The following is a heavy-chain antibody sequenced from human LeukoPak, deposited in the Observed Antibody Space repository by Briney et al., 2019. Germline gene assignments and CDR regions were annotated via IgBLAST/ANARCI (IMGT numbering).Heavy chain of an antibody. V-gene: IGHV3-9*03. CDR1: GFTFDDYA. CDR3: AKGYCSSTSCYSDI. J-gene: IGHJ3*02. Sequence: GGSLRLSFAASGFTFDDYAMHWVRQAPGKGLEWVSGISWNSGSIGYADSVKGRFTISRDNAKNSLYLQMNSLRAEDMALYYCAKGYCSSTSCYSDIWGQGTMVTVSS. D-gene: IGHD2-2*01. CDR2: ISWNSGSI.